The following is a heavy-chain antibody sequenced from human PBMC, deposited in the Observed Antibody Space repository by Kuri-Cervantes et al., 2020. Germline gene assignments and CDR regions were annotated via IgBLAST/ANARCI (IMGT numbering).Heavy chain of an antibody. Sequence: SETLSLTCAVSGGSISSGGYSWSWIRQPPGKGLEWIGYIYHSGGTYYNPSLKSRVTISVDRSKNQFSLKLSSVTAADTAVYYCASTSIAALDYWGQGTLVTCYS. CDR3: ASTSIAALDY. V-gene: IGHV4-30-2*01. J-gene: IGHJ4*02. CDR2: IYHSGGT. CDR1: GGSISSGGYS. D-gene: IGHD6-6*01.